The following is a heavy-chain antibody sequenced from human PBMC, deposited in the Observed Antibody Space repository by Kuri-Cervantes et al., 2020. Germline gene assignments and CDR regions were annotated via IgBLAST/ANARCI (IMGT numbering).Heavy chain of an antibody. V-gene: IGHV1-24*01. CDR2: FDPEDGET. CDR3: ARRGRCGGDCFFTRGPDAFDI. Sequence: ASVKVSCKVSGYTLTELSMHWVRQAPGKGLEWMGGFDPEDGETIYAQKFQGRVTMTEDTSTDTAYMELSSLRSEDTAVYYCARRGRCGGDCFFTRGPDAFDIWGQGTMVTVSS. CDR1: GYTLTELS. J-gene: IGHJ3*02. D-gene: IGHD2-21*02.